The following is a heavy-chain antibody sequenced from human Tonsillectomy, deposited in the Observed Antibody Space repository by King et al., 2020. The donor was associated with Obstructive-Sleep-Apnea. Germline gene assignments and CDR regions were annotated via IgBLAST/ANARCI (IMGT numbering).Heavy chain of an antibody. J-gene: IGHJ3*02. CDR3: ARGRDILTEDAFDI. CDR1: GGSISSSSYY. Sequence: LQLQESGPGLVKPSETLSLTCTVSGGSISSSSYYWGWIRQPPGKGLEWIGSIYYSGSTYYNPSLKSRVTISVDTSKNQFSLKLSSVTAADTAMYYCARGRDILTEDAFDIWGQGTMVTVSS. CDR2: IYYSGST. D-gene: IGHD3-9*01. V-gene: IGHV4-39*07.